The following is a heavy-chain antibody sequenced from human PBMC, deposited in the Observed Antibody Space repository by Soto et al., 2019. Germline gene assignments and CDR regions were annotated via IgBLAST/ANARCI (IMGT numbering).Heavy chain of an antibody. J-gene: IGHJ6*02. CDR1: GFTFSSYG. D-gene: IGHD3-9*01. Sequence: PGGSLRLSCAASGFTFSSYGMHWVRQAPGKGLEWVAVIWYDGSNKYYADSVKGRFTISRDNSKNTLYLQMNSLRAEDTAVYYCARGRSTRFDWLSADLYAVYGMDVWGQGTTVTVSS. CDR3: ARGRSTRFDWLSADLYAVYGMDV. V-gene: IGHV3-33*01. CDR2: IWYDGSNK.